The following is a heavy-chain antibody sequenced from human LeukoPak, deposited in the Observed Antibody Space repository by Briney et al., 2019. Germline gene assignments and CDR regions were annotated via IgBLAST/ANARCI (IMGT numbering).Heavy chain of an antibody. D-gene: IGHD1-26*01. CDR1: GFTFSNYN. CDR2: ITSSGTYI. Sequence: GGSLRLSCAASGFTFSNYNMNWVRQAPGETMEWVSSITSSGTYIFYADSVRGRFTISRDNAKNSLYLQMDSLGPEDTAVYYCARDPYSGSYGNDYYYYMDVWGKGTTVTISS. CDR3: ARDPYSGSYGNDYYYYMDV. J-gene: IGHJ6*03. V-gene: IGHV3-21*01.